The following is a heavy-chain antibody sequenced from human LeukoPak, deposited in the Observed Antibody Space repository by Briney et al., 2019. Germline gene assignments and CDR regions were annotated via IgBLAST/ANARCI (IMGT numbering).Heavy chain of an antibody. CDR1: GFTFSSYG. Sequence: GGSLRLSCAASGFTFSSYGMHWVRRAPGKGLDWVAYIRNDASNTYYADSVKGRFSISRDNSKNTVYLQMNSLIPEDTAVYYCAKRAGSAWSAGAWGQGTLVTVSS. J-gene: IGHJ5*02. CDR2: IRNDASNT. CDR3: AKRAGSAWSAGA. V-gene: IGHV3-30*02. D-gene: IGHD3-10*01.